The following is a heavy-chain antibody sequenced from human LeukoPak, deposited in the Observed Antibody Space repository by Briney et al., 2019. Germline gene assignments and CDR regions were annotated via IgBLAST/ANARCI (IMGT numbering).Heavy chain of an antibody. CDR1: GFSGFTFSSYA. CDR2: ISGSGGST. CDR3: AMSKSASYSFDY. J-gene: IGHJ4*02. V-gene: IGHV3-23*01. D-gene: IGHD3-10*01. Sequence: GGSLRLSCAASGFSGFTFSSYAMSWVRQAPGKGLEWVSDISGSGGSTYYADSVKGRFTISRDNSKNTLYVQMSSLRAEDRAVYYCAMSKSASYSFDYWGQGTLVTVSS.